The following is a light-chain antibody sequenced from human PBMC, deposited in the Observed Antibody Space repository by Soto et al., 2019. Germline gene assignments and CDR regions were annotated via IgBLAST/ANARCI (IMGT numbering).Light chain of an antibody. Sequence: ENVLTQSPRTLSLSPGERATLSCRASQSVSNNYLAWYQQKPGQAPRLLIYGASNRATGIPDRFSGSGSGTDFTLTISRLEPEDFAVYYCQQYGSSGTFGQGTKVDIK. V-gene: IGKV3-20*01. CDR3: QQYGSSGT. J-gene: IGKJ1*01. CDR1: QSVSNNY. CDR2: GAS.